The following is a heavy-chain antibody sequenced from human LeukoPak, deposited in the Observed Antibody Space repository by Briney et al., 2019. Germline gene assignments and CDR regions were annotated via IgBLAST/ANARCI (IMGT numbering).Heavy chain of an antibody. CDR2: IIGSGVDT. CDR1: GFTFSSYA. CDR3: AQEKLERRFAFHY. J-gene: IGHJ4*02. V-gene: IGHV3-23*01. D-gene: IGHD1-1*01. Sequence: GGSLRLSCAASGFTFSSYAMSWVRQAPARGLEWVSSIIGSGVDTFYADSVKGRFTISRDNSRNTLYLQMNSLKAEDTAVYYCAQEKLERRFAFHYWGQGTLVTVSS.